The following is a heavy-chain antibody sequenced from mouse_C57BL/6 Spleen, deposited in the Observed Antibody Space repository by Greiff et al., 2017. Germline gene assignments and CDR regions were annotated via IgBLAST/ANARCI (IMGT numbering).Heavy chain of an antibody. V-gene: IGHV5-17*01. D-gene: IGHD2-5*01. CDR3: ARPPYSNAWFAY. CDR1: GFTFSDYG. J-gene: IGHJ3*01. Sequence: EVMLVESGGGLVQPGGSLKLSCAASGFTFSDYGMHWVRQAPEKGLEWVAYISSGSSTIYYADTVKGRFTISRDNAKNTLFLQMTSLRSEDTAMYYCARPPYSNAWFAYWGQGTLVTVSA. CDR2: ISSGSSTI.